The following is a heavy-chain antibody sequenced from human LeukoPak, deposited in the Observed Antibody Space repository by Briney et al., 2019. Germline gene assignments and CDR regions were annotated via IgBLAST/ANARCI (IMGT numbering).Heavy chain of an antibody. V-gene: IGHV3-30*02. CDR3: AEDQKLQPFHY. CDR1: GFTFSTYA. D-gene: IGHD2-15*01. Sequence: PGGSLRLSCAASGFTFSTYAMYWVRQAPGKGLEWVAFIQFDGSEEFYADSVKGRFSISRDNSKNTLYLQMNSLRAEDTSVYYCAEDQKLQPFHYWGQGTLVTVSS. J-gene: IGHJ4*02. CDR2: IQFDGSEE.